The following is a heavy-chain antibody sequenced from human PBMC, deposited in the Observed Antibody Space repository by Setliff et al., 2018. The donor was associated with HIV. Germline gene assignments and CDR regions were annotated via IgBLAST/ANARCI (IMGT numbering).Heavy chain of an antibody. V-gene: IGHV3-21*01. CDR3: ARLLHNAY. Sequence: NPGGSLRLSCAASGFTFSSYWMHWVRQAPGKGLVWVSSISSSSSYIYYADSVKGRFTISRDNAKNSLYLQMNSLRAEDTAVYYCARLLHNAYWGQGTLVTVSS. CDR2: ISSSSSYI. J-gene: IGHJ4*02. CDR1: GFTFSSYW. D-gene: IGHD2-21*01.